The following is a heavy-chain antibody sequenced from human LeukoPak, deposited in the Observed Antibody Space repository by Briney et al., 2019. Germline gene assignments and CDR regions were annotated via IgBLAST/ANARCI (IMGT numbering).Heavy chain of an antibody. V-gene: IGHV3-23*01. CDR1: GFPFSSYD. CDR2: ISGGGATT. CDR3: AKTFGWPFYFDY. J-gene: IGHJ4*02. Sequence: QPGGSLRLSCAASGFPFSSYDMGWVRQAPGKGLEWVSGISGGGATTYYADSVKGRFTISRDNSKNTLHLDMSSPRAEDTAEYYCAKTFGWPFYFDYWGQGTLVTVSS. D-gene: IGHD2/OR15-2a*01.